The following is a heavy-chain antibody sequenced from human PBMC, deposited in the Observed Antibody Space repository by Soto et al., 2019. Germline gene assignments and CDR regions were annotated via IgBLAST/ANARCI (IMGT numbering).Heavy chain of an antibody. CDR1: GFAFSRYG. J-gene: IGHJ4*02. CDR2: ISGSGYSI. V-gene: IGHV3-23*01. D-gene: IGHD3-3*01. Sequence: GGSLRLSCVVSGFAFSRYGMNWVRRAPGKGLEWVAHISGSGYSINYAEYVKGRFTISIDNSKGTLYLQMNSLTVEDTALYYCSRFGPGAEYWGQGT. CDR3: SRFGPGAEY.